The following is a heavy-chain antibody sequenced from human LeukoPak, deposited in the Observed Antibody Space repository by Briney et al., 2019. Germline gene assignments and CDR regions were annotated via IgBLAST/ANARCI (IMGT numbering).Heavy chain of an antibody. CDR1: GFTFSSYW. CDR2: ISSDGSST. J-gene: IGHJ4*02. D-gene: IGHD2-21*02. Sequence: GGSLRLSCAASGFTFSSYWMYWVRQAPGKGLVWVSGISSDGSSTNYADSVKGRLTISRDNAKNTLYLQMNSLRAEDTAVYYCARTANFDYWGQGTLVTVSS. V-gene: IGHV3-74*01. CDR3: ARTANFDY.